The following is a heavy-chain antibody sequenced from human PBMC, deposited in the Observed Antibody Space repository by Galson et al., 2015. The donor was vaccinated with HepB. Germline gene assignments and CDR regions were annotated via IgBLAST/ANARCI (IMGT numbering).Heavy chain of an antibody. J-gene: IGHJ6*02. V-gene: IGHV5-10-1*01. Sequence: QSGAEVKKPGESLRISCKVSGYSFTTDWISWVRQMPGKGLEWMGYIDPKHSYTAYSPSFQGHVTISADESINTAYLQWASLEASDTGIYYCARHDYGDYLSGVDVRGQGTTVTVSS. CDR3: ARHDYGDYLSGVDV. CDR1: GYSFTTDW. D-gene: IGHD4-17*01. CDR2: IDPKHSYT.